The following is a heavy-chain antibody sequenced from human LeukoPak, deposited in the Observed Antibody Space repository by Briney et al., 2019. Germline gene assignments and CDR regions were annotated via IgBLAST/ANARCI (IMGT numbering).Heavy chain of an antibody. J-gene: IGHJ4*02. V-gene: IGHV3-23*01. Sequence: GGSLRLSCAASGSTFSSYALSWVRQAPGKGLEWVSAISGSGGSIYYADSVKGRFTISRDNSKNTLYLQMNSLRVEDTAVYYCAKGASVWFYFFDYWGQGTLVTVSS. CDR1: GSTFSSYA. CDR2: ISGSGGSI. CDR3: AKGASVWFYFFDY. D-gene: IGHD6-19*01.